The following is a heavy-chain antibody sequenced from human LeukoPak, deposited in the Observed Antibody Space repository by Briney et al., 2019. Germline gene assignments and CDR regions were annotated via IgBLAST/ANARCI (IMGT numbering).Heavy chain of an antibody. J-gene: IGHJ4*02. Sequence: SETLSLTCVVSGGSISSTSYYWGWIRQPPGKGLEWIGSIYYSGSTYYSPSLKSRVTISVDTSKNQFSLKLSSVTAADTAVYYCARPDTAMVIDYWGQGTLVTVSS. CDR3: ARPDTAMVIDY. D-gene: IGHD5-18*01. CDR1: GGSISSTSYY. V-gene: IGHV4-39*07. CDR2: IYYSGST.